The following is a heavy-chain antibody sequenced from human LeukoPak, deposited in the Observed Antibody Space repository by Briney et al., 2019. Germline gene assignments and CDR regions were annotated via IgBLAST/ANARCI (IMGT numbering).Heavy chain of an antibody. CDR2: INHSGST. V-gene: IGHV4-34*01. CDR3: ARRRVRGVYDFWSGPGTTPMDV. CDR1: VESFSGYY. D-gene: IGHD3-3*01. J-gene: IGHJ6*02. Sequence: SETLSLPCAVYVESFSGYYWRWIRQPPGKGLEWIGEINHSGSTNYNPSLKSRVTISVDTSKNQFSLKLSSVTAADTAVYYCARRRVRGVYDFWSGPGTTPMDVWGQGTTVTVSS.